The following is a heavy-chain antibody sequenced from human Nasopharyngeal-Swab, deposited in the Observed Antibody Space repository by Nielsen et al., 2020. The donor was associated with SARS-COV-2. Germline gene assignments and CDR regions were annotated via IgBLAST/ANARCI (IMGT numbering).Heavy chain of an antibody. D-gene: IGHD1-26*01. J-gene: IGHJ4*02. V-gene: IGHV3-23*01. CDR1: GFTFSSYA. CDR2: ISGSGGST. Sequence: GESLKISCAASGFTFSSYAMSWVRQAPGKGLEWVSAISGSGGSTYYADSVTGRFTISRDNSKNTLYLQMNSLRAEDTAVYYCAKVAVGATGEFDYWGQGTLVTVSS. CDR3: AKVAVGATGEFDY.